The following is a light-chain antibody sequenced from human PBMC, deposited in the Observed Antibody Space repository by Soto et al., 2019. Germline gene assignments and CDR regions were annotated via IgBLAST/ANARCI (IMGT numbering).Light chain of an antibody. CDR3: QQYNKWPPYT. Sequence: EIVMTQSPANLSVSPGERATLSCRASQSVSSNLAWYQQKPGQGPRLLIYGASTRATSIPARFSGSGSGTEFPLPINSLQSEDFAVSYCQQYNKWPPYTFGQGTKLEIK. CDR2: GAS. V-gene: IGKV3-15*01. CDR1: QSVSSN. J-gene: IGKJ2*01.